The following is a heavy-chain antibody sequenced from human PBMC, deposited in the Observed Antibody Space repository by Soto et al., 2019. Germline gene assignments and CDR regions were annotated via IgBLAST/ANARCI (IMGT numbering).Heavy chain of an antibody. D-gene: IGHD3-3*01. Sequence: ALVKVSCKASGYTFTSYYMHWVRQAPGQGLEWMGIINPSGGSTSYAQKFQGRVTMTRDTSTSTVYMELSSLRSEDTAVYYCARDWTYYDFWSGYYSPLDYWGQGTLVTVSS. CDR2: INPSGGST. CDR3: ARDWTYYDFWSGYYSPLDY. CDR1: GYTFTSYY. V-gene: IGHV1-46*01. J-gene: IGHJ4*02.